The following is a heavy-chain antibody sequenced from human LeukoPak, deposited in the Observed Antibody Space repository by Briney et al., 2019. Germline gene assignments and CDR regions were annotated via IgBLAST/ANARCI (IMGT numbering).Heavy chain of an antibody. CDR1: GFTFSGSA. Sequence: GGSLRLSCAASGFTFSGSAIHWVRQASGKGLEWVGRIRGKANTYATLYAASVKGRFTISRDDSKNTAYLQMNSLKTEDTAVYYCTTSAYDYVWAYYFDYWGQGTLVTVSS. V-gene: IGHV3-73*01. CDR3: TTSAYDYVWAYYFDY. CDR2: IRGKANTYAT. D-gene: IGHD3-16*01. J-gene: IGHJ4*02.